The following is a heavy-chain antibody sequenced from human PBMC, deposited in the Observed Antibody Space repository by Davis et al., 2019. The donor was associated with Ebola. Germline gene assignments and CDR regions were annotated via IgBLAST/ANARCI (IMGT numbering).Heavy chain of an antibody. J-gene: IGHJ6*02. Sequence: ASVKVSCKASGYTFTGYYMHWVRQAPGQGLEWMGWINPNSGGTSYAQKFQGRVTMTRDTSISTAYMDLSRLRSDDTGLYYCWRGFGATYGMDLWGQGDQGQRL. V-gene: IGHV1-2*02. D-gene: IGHD3-10*01. CDR3: WRGFGATYGMDL. CDR2: INPNSGGT. CDR1: GYTFTGYY.